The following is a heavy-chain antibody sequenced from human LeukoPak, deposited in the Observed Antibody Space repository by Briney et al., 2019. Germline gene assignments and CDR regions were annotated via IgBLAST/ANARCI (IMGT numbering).Heavy chain of an antibody. CDR1: GFIFSNCW. J-gene: IGHJ4*02. Sequence: GGSLRLSCETSGFIFSNCWMTWVRQAPGKGLEWVANIKTDASEKYYADSVKGRFTISRDNAKMSLYLQMNSLRVEDTAVYYCAKSATVGIKAPFDCWGQGALVTVSS. CDR3: AKSATVGIKAPFDC. CDR2: IKTDASEK. D-gene: IGHD1-26*01. V-gene: IGHV3-7*01.